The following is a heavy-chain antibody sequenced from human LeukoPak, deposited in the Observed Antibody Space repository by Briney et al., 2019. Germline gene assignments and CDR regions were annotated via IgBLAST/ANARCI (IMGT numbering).Heavy chain of an antibody. CDR1: GFTFSSYA. V-gene: IGHV3-23*01. D-gene: IGHD3-22*01. CDR3: AKSSSDISGYEDFDY. J-gene: IGHJ4*02. CDR2: ISGSGGSK. Sequence: GGSLRLSCAASGFTFSSYAMSWARQAPGKGVEGGAAISGSGGSKYYADSVRGGFTISRDNSKNTLYLQMTSLRAEDTAVYYCAKSSSDISGYEDFDYWGQGTLVTVSS.